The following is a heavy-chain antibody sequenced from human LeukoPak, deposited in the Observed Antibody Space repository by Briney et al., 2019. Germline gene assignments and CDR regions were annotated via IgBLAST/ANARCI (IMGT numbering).Heavy chain of an antibody. CDR2: IRYDGSNK. V-gene: IGHV3-30*02. Sequence: GGSLRLSCTASGFTFGDYAMSWFRQAPGKGLEWVAFIRYDGSNKYYADSVKGRFTISRDNSKNTLYLQMNSLRAEDTAVYYCAKDQITIFGVVRRTDWGQGTLVTVSS. J-gene: IGHJ4*02. CDR3: AKDQITIFGVVRRTD. D-gene: IGHD3-3*01. CDR1: GFTFGDYA.